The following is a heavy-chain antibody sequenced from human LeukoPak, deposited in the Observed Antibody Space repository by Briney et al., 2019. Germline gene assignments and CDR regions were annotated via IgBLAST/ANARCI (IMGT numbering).Heavy chain of an antibody. D-gene: IGHD3-10*01. CDR1: GYTLTELS. CDR3: ATDRRGSGSYYS. V-gene: IGHV1-24*01. Sequence: ASVKVSCKVSGYTLTELSMHWVRQAPGKGLEWMGGFDPEDGETIYAQKFQGRVTMTEDTSADTAYMELSSLRSEDTAVYYCATDRRGSGSYYSWGQGTLVTVSS. CDR2: FDPEDGET. J-gene: IGHJ4*02.